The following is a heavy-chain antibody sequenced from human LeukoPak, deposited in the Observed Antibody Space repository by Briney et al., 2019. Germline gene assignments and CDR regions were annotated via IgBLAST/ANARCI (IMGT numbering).Heavy chain of an antibody. CDR2: ISAYNGNT. CDR1: GYTFTSYG. Sequence: ASVKVSCKASGYTFTSYGISWVRQAPGQGLEWMGWISAYNGNTNYAQKLQGRVTMTTDTSTSTAYMELRSLRSADTAVYYCARDRYCGYAYYFDYWGQGTLVTVSS. D-gene: IGHD5-12*01. CDR3: ARDRYCGYAYYFDY. V-gene: IGHV1-18*01. J-gene: IGHJ4*02.